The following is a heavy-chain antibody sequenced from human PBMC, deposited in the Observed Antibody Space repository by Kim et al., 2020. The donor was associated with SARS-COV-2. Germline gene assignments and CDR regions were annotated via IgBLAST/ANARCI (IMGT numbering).Heavy chain of an antibody. Sequence: SETLSLTWSVSGGPITWNTLPWNWSCQPPGKGPEWVAAIHYNGATSYSPSLKCRVILSLDTSKHQFSLQPKAVTAADTDVYNCASEEINPNHYYGLDVWG. CDR1: GGPITWNTLP. J-gene: IGHJ6*01. CDR2: IHYNGAT. CDR3: ASEEINPNHYYGLDV. V-gene: IGHV4-39*02.